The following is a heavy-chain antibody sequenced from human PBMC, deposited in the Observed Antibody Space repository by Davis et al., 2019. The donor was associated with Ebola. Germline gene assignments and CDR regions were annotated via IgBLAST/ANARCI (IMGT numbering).Heavy chain of an antibody. CDR1: GFTFNNYA. V-gene: IGHV3-23*01. Sequence: PGGSLRLSCAASGFTFNNYAMSWVRQAPEKGLEWVSGLSPSGESTYYAESVEGRFTISRDNAKNMLYVQMNSLRTEDTAIYYCGRVILFPGIGMDIWGQGTMVTVSS. D-gene: IGHD2-21*01. J-gene: IGHJ6*02. CDR3: GRVILFPGIGMDI. CDR2: LSPSGEST.